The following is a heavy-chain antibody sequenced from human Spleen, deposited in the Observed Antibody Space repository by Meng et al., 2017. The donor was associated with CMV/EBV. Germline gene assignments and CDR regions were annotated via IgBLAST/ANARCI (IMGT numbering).Heavy chain of an antibody. CDR2: VSGSGGAT. D-gene: IGHD2-15*01. V-gene: IGHV3-23*01. CDR3: AKSGVPRRLVGYHLDY. Sequence: GESLKISCAASGFTFSSYWMSWVRQAPGKGLEWVSVVSGSGGATFYRDSVEGRLTISRDNSRNTVYLHMNGLRAEDTAIYYCAKSGVPRRLVGYHLDYWGRGTLVTVSS. CDR1: GFTFSSYW. J-gene: IGHJ4*02.